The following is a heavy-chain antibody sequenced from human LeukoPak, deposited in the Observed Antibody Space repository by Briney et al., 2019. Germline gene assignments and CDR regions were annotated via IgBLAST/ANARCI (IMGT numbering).Heavy chain of an antibody. Sequence: HPGGSLRLSCAASGFTFSSYAMSWVRQAPGKGLEWVSAISGSGGSTYYADSVKGRFTISRDNSKNTLYLQMNSLRAEDTAVYYCAKDLGLSIVVVPAGDPWGQGTLVTVSS. V-gene: IGHV3-23*01. CDR3: AKDLGLSIVVVPAGDP. CDR2: ISGSGGST. D-gene: IGHD2-2*01. J-gene: IGHJ5*02. CDR1: GFTFSSYA.